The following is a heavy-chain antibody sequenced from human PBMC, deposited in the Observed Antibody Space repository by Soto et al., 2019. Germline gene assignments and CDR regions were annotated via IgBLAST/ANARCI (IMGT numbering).Heavy chain of an antibody. V-gene: IGHV1-69*13. J-gene: IGHJ6*02. D-gene: IGHD2-2*01. CDR2: IIPIFGTA. Sequence: SVKVSCKASGGTFSSYAISWVRQAPGQGLEWMGGIIPIFGTANYAQKFQGRVTITADESTSTAYMELSSLRSEDTAVYYCARGKYCSSTSCHYHYYGRDVWGQGTTVTVSS. CDR3: ARGKYCSSTSCHYHYYGRDV. CDR1: GGTFSSYA.